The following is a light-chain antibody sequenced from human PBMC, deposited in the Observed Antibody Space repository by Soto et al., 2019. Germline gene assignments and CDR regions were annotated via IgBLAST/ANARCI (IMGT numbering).Light chain of an antibody. J-gene: IGKJ2*01. CDR1: QSLVYSDGNSF. V-gene: IGKV2-30*01. CDR2: KVS. CDR3: MRGTHWPYA. Sequence: DVLLTQSPLSLPVTLGQPASISCRSSQSLVYSDGNSFLNWLQQRPDQSPRRLIYKVSNRDFGVSDRVGGSGSGTGFMRKISMVEAEDGGIYYCMRGTHWPYAVGQGTKREIK.